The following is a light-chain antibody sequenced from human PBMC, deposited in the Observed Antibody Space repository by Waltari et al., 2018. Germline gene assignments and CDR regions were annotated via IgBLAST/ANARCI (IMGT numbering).Light chain of an antibody. CDR1: SSDIGFYNY. CDR3: NSYTGSSSWV. J-gene: IGLJ3*02. V-gene: IGLV2-14*01. Sequence: QSALTQPASVSGSPGQSITISCYGTSSDIGFYNYVSWYQQHPGKAPKLIIYDVSPRPSGVSDRFSASKSGNTASLTISGLQAEDEADYYCNSYTGSSSWVFGGGTKVTVL. CDR2: DVS.